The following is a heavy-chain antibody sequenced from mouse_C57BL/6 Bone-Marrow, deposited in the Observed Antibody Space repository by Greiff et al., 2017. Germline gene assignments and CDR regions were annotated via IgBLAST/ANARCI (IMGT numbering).Heavy chain of an antibody. D-gene: IGHD1-1*01. J-gene: IGHJ4*01. CDR2: INPGSGGT. CDR3: ARRYYGSIPYAMDY. V-gene: IGHV1-54*01. CDR1: GYAFTNYL. Sequence: VKLQASGAELVRPGSSVKMSCKASGYAFTNYLIEWVKQRPGQGLEWIGVINPGSGGTNYNEKFKGKATLTADKSSSTAYMQLSSLTSEDSAVYFCARRYYGSIPYAMDYWGQGTSVTVSS.